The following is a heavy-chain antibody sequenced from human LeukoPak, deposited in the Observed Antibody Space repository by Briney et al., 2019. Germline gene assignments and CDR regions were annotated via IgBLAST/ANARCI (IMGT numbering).Heavy chain of an antibody. CDR1: GYTFTSYG. Sequence: ASVKVSCKASGYTFTSYGNSGVRQAPGQGLEWMGWISAYNGNTNYAQKLQGRVTMTTDTSTSTAYMELRSLRSDDTAVYYCARVNVIYSSGWYDYYFDYWGQGTLVTVSS. D-gene: IGHD6-19*01. CDR3: ARVNVIYSSGWYDYYFDY. J-gene: IGHJ4*02. CDR2: ISAYNGNT. V-gene: IGHV1-18*01.